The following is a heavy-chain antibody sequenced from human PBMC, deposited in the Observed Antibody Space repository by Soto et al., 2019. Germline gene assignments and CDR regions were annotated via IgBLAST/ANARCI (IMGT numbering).Heavy chain of an antibody. V-gene: IGHV3-7*01. D-gene: IGHD4-4*01. CDR2: IKQGGSEK. CDR3: ASSIVTIDYYYYYMDV. Sequence: GGSLRLSCAASGFTFSSYWMSWVRQAPGKGLEWVANIKQGGSEKYYVDSVKGRFTISRDNAKNSLYLQMNSLRAEDTAVYYCASSIVTIDYYYYYMDVWGKGTTVTVSS. CDR1: GFTFSSYW. J-gene: IGHJ6*03.